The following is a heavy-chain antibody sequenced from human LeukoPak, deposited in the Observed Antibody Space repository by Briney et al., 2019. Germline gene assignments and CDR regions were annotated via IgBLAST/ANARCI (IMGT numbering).Heavy chain of an antibody. CDR1: GFTFSSYE. V-gene: IGHV3-21*05. D-gene: IGHD3-3*01. J-gene: IGHJ6*03. CDR3: ARVKDLWSGYYSGYYYYMDV. Sequence: RSGGSLRLSCAASGFTFSSYEMNWVRQAPGKGLEWVSYISSSSSYIYYADSVKGRFTISRDNAKNSLYLQMNSLRAEDTAVYYCARVKDLWSGYYSGYYYYMDVWGKGTTVTVSS. CDR2: ISSSSSYI.